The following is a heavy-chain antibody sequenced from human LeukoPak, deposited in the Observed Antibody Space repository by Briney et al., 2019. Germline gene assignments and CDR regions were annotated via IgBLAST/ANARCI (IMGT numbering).Heavy chain of an antibody. CDR2: IYNSGST. CDR3: ARFKRAGGWSYFDY. J-gene: IGHJ4*02. D-gene: IGHD6-19*01. Sequence: SETLSLTCAVYGGSFSGYYWSWIRKPPGKGLEWIGHIYNSGSTNYSPSLKSRVTISVDTSKNQFSLKLSSVTAADTAVYYCARFKRAGGWSYFDYWGQGTLVTVSS. V-gene: IGHV4-59*01. CDR1: GGSFSGYY.